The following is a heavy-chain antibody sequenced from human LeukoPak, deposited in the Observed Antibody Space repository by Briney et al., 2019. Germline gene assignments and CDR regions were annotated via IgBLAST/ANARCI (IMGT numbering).Heavy chain of an antibody. D-gene: IGHD3-22*01. CDR1: GGSISSYY. Sequence: SETLSLTCTVSGGSISSYYWSWIRQPPGKGLEWIGYVYYSGSTNYNPSLKSRVTISVDTSKNQFSLRLSSVTAADTAVYYCTRGSIAYYYMDVWGKGTTVTISS. CDR2: VYYSGST. V-gene: IGHV4-59*01. J-gene: IGHJ6*03. CDR3: TRGSIAYYYMDV.